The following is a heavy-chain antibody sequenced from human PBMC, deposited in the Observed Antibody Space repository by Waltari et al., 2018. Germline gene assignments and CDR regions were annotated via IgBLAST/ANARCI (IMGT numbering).Heavy chain of an antibody. CDR3: ARSYYYDRIGDYPSLGAFDY. CDR1: GGPFSTYV. D-gene: IGHD3-22*01. CDR2: IIPIFGTP. V-gene: IGHV1-69*12. Sequence: QVQLVQSGAEVKKSGSSVKVSCKDSGGPFSTYVIRLVRQAPGQGLEWMGGIIPIFGTPNYAQKFQGRVTIIADESTSTVYMELSSLRSEDTAVYYCARSYYYDRIGDYPSLGAFDYWGQGTLVTVSS. J-gene: IGHJ4*02.